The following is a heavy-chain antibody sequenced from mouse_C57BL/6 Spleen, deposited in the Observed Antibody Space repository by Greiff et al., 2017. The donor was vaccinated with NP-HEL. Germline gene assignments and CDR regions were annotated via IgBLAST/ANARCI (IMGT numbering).Heavy chain of an antibody. V-gene: IGHV1-19*01. D-gene: IGHD3-3*01. CDR2: INPYNGGT. CDR1: GYTFTDYY. Sequence: VQLQQSGPVLVKPGASVKMSCKASGYTFTDYYMNWVKQSHGKSLEWIGVINPYNGGTSYNQKFKGKATLTVDKSSSTAYMELNSLTSEDSAVYYCARGTNGYYAMDYWGQGTSVTVSS. CDR3: ARGTNGYYAMDY. J-gene: IGHJ4*01.